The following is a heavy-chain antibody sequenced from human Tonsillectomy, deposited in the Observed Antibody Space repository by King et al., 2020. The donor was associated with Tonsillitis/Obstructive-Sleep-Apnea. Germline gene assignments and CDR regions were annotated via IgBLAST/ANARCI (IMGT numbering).Heavy chain of an antibody. V-gene: IGHV3-23*04. J-gene: IGHJ4*02. CDR1: GFTFSSYA. Sequence: QLVQSGGGLVQPGGSLRLSCAASGFTFSSYAMSWVRQAPGEGLEWVSAISGSGCSTYYADFVEGRFTISRDNSKNTLYLQINSLGAEDTAVYFCAKGPPTLSRGYYDSSHWGQGTLVTVSS. CDR2: ISGSGCST. D-gene: IGHD3-22*01. CDR3: AKGPPTLSRGYYDSSH.